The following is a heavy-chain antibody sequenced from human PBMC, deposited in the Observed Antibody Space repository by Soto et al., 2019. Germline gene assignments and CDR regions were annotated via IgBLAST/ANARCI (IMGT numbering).Heavy chain of an antibody. CDR1: GFTFDDYT. CDR3: AKAITGTTSEYFQH. V-gene: IGHV3-43*01. J-gene: IGHJ1*01. D-gene: IGHD1-7*01. CDR2: ISWDGGST. Sequence: HPGGSLRLSCAASGFTFDDYTMHWVRQAPGKGLEWVSLISWDGGSTYYADSVKGRFTISRDNSKNSLYLQMNSLRTEDTALYYCAKAITGTTSEYFQHWGQGTLVTVSS.